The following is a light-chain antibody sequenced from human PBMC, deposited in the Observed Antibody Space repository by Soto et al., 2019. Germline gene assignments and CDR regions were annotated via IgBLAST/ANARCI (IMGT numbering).Light chain of an antibody. CDR3: QKYGSIPWT. CDR2: DES. Sequence: EIVMTQSPATLSVSPVERATRSCRATESVVSNYLAWYQLKTGQAPRILIYDESSRATGIPDRFSGSGSGTDLTLTISRLEPEDFAVYYCQKYGSIPWTFGQGTQVDIK. V-gene: IGKV3-20*01. CDR1: ESVVSNY. J-gene: IGKJ1*01.